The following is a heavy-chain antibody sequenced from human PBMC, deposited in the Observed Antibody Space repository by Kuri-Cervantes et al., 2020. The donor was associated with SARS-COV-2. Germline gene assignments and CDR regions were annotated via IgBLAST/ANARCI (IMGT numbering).Heavy chain of an antibody. Sequence: SETLSLTCTVSGGSISSYYWSWIRQPPGKGLEWIGYIYYSGSTNYNPSLKSRVTISVDTSKNQFSLKLSSVTAADTAVYYCARDSYSSSWFQYDYWGQGTLVTVSS. V-gene: IGHV4-59*01. CDR1: GGSISSYY. J-gene: IGHJ4*02. CDR3: ARDSYSSSWFQYDY. D-gene: IGHD6-13*01. CDR2: IYYSGST.